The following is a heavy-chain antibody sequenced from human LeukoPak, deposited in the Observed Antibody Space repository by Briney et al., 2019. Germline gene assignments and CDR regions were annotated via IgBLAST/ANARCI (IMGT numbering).Heavy chain of an antibody. CDR1: GYTFTDYY. D-gene: IGHD6-13*01. V-gene: IGHV1-8*03. J-gene: IGHJ6*03. CDR3: ARGGYSSSWYYYYYMDV. CDR2: MNPNSGNT. Sequence: GASVKVSCKASGYTFTDYYMHWVQQAPGQGLEWMGWMNPNSGNTGYAQKFQGRVTITRNTSISTAYMELSSLRSEDTAVYYCARGGYSSSWYYYYYMDVWGKGTTVTVSS.